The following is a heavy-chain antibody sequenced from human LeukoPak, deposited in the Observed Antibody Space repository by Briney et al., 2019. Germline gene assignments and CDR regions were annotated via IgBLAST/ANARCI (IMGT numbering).Heavy chain of an antibody. CDR3: ARGGLFKYFFDY. V-gene: IGHV3-74*01. CDR2: IYTDESKI. CDR1: GFTFSSYA. J-gene: IGHJ4*02. D-gene: IGHD2-15*01. Sequence: GGSLRLSCAASGFTFSSYAMSWVRQAPGKGLVWVSRIYTDESKINHADSVKGRFTISRDNAKNMLYLQMNSLRAEDTAVYYCARGGLFKYFFDYWGQGTPVTVSS.